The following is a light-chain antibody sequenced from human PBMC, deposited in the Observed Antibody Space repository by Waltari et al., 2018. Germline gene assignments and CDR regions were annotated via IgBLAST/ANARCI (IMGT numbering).Light chain of an antibody. Sequence: EIVLTQSPATLSLSPGERATLSCRASQGVSSYLAWYQQKPGQAPRLLIYDASNRATGIPARFSGSGSGTYFTLTISSLVPDDFAVYYCQQRSNWPPITFGQGTRLEIK. CDR2: DAS. V-gene: IGKV3-11*01. CDR3: QQRSNWPPIT. CDR1: QGVSSY. J-gene: IGKJ5*01.